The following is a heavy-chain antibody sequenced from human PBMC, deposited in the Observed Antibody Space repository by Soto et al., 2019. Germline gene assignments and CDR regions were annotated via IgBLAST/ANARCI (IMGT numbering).Heavy chain of an antibody. J-gene: IGHJ3*02. Sequence: GGSLRLSCAASGFTFSSYSMNWVRQAPGKGLEWVSSISSSSYIYYADSVKGRFTISRDNAKNSLYLQMNSLRAEDTAVYYCARGGITIFGVAPGGAFDIWGQGTMVTVSS. CDR2: ISSSSYI. V-gene: IGHV3-21*01. CDR1: GFTFSSYS. CDR3: ARGGITIFGVAPGGAFDI. D-gene: IGHD3-3*01.